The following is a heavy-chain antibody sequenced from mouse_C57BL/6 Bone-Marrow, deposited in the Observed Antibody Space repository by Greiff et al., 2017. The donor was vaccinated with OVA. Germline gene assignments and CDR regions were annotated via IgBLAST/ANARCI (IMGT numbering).Heavy chain of an antibody. CDR3: ARPEVAPYWYFDV. CDR2: INYDGSST. Sequence: EVKLMESEGGLVQPGSSMKLSCTASGFTFSDYYMAWVRQVPEKGLEWVANINYDGSSTYYLDSLKSRFIISRDNAKNILYLQMSSLKSEDTATYYCARPEVAPYWYFDVWGTGTTVTVSS. V-gene: IGHV5-16*01. J-gene: IGHJ1*03. D-gene: IGHD1-3*01. CDR1: GFTFSDYY.